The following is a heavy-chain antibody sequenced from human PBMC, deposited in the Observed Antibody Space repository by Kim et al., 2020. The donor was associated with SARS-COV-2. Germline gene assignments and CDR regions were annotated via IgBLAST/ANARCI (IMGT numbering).Heavy chain of an antibody. V-gene: IGHV1-8*01. J-gene: IGHJ6*02. CDR2: MNPNSGNT. CDR3: ARVLKLIRGVNLYYYYYGMDV. CDR1: GYTFTSYD. Sequence: ASVKVSCKASGYTFTSYDINWVRQATGQGLEWMGWMNPNSGNTGYAQKFQGRVTMTRTTSISTAYMELSSLRSEDTAVYYCARVLKLIRGVNLYYYYYGMDVWGQGTTVTVSS. D-gene: IGHD3-10*01.